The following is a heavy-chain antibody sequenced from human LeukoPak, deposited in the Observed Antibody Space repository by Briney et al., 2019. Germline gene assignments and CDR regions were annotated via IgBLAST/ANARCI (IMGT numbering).Heavy chain of an antibody. CDR1: GFTFSSYG. CDR2: ISGSGGST. D-gene: IGHD3-10*01. J-gene: IGHJ4*02. V-gene: IGHV3-23*01. Sequence: PGGSLRLSCAASGFTFSSYGMSWVRQAAGKGLEWGSAISGSGGSTYYADSVKGRFTISRDNSKNTLYLQMNSLRAEDTAVYYCAKELEKVLLWFGEFGLLDYWGQGTLVTVSS. CDR3: AKELEKVLLWFGEFGLLDY.